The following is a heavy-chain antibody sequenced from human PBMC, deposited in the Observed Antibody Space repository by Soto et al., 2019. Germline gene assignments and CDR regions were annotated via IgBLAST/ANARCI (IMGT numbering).Heavy chain of an antibody. CDR1: GFTVSSGY. CDR2: VYSGGTT. V-gene: IGHV3-66*01. J-gene: IGHJ4*02. CDR3: AGSVSVPSFWNC. Sequence: GGSLRLSCAASGFTVSSGYMSWVRQAPGKGLEWISVVYSGGTTYYTDSVAGRFTISRDTSRNTLYLQMNSLRAEDTAMYYCAGSVSVPSFWNCWGQGTLVTVSS. D-gene: IGHD2-2*01.